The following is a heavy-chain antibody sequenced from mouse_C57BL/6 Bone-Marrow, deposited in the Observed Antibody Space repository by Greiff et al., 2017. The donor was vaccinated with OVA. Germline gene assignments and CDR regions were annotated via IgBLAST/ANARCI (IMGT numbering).Heavy chain of an antibody. V-gene: IGHV5-9*01. CDR2: ISGGGGNT. J-gene: IGHJ2*01. D-gene: IGHD1-1*01. CDR1: GFTFSSYT. Sequence: EVKLEESGGGLVKPGGSLKLSCAASGFTFSSYTMSWVRQTPEKRLEWVATISGGGGNTYYPDSVKGRFTISRDNAKNTLYLQMSSLWSEDTALYYCARHVPPFLLLPERYYFDYWGQGTPLTVSS. CDR3: ARHVPPFLLLPERYYFDY.